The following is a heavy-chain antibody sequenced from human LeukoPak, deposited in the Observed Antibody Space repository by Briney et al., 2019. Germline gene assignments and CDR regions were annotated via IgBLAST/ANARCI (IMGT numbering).Heavy chain of an antibody. CDR2: MYTGGST. CDR3: ARGSRSGWPIH. J-gene: IGHJ4*02. D-gene: IGHD6-25*01. Sequence: SETLSLTCTVSGDTIGSYYWSWIRQPAGKGLEWIGRMYTGGSTNYNPSLKSRVTMSGDTSKNQVSLRLTSVTAADTAVYYCARGSRSGWPIHWGQGTLVTVSS. CDR1: GDTIGSYY. V-gene: IGHV4-4*07.